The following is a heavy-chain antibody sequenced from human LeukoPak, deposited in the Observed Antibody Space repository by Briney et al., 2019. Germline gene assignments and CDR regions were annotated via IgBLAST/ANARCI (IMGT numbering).Heavy chain of an antibody. CDR3: ARGVHYDFWSGADFDY. CDR1: GGSIRSSYYY. D-gene: IGHD3-3*01. CDR2: IYDSGST. V-gene: IGHV4-39*07. J-gene: IGHJ4*02. Sequence: SETLSLTCTVSGGSIRSSYYYWGWIRQPPGKGLEWIGSIYDSGSTYYNPSLKSRVTISVDTSKNQFSLKLSSVTAADTAVYYCARGVHYDFWSGADFDYWGQGTLVTVSS.